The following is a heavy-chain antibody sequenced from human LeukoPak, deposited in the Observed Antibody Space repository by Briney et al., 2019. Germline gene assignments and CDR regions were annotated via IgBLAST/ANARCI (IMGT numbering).Heavy chain of an antibody. CDR3: ARYPGSYVIDY. CDR2: IDPSDSNT. J-gene: IGHJ4*02. Sequence: GESLRISCKGSGYSFANYWVSWVRQMHGKGLEWMGRIDPSDSNTNYSPSFQGHVTISADKSISTAYLQWSSLKASDTAMYYCARYPGSYVIDYWGLGTLVTVSS. V-gene: IGHV5-10-1*01. CDR1: GYSFANYW. D-gene: IGHD1-26*01.